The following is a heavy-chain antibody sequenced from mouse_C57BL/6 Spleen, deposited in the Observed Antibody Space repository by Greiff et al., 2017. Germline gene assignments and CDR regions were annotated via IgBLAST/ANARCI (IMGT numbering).Heavy chain of an antibody. CDR3: ARRGYDYEGYYFDY. D-gene: IGHD2-4*01. CDR1: GYTFTSYW. Sequence: VQLQQPGAELVKPGASVKLSCKASGYTFTSYWMQWVKQRPGQGLEWIGEIDPSDSYTNYNQKFKGKATLTVDTSSSTAYMQLSSLTAEDSAVYYCARRGYDYEGYYFDYWGQGTTLTVSS. CDR2: IDPSDSYT. V-gene: IGHV1-50*01. J-gene: IGHJ2*01.